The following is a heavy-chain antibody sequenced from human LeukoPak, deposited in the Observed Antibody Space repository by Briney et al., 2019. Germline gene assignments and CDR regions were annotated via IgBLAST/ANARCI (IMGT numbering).Heavy chain of an antibody. V-gene: IGHV3-7*04. CDR3: AGGRWLQLGYFDY. J-gene: IGHJ4*02. CDR1: GFTFSSYW. D-gene: IGHD5-24*01. CDR2: IKQDGSEK. Sequence: PGGSLRLSCAASGFTFSSYWMSWVRQAPGKGLEWVANIKQDGSEKYYVDSVKGRFTISRDNAKNSLYLQMNSLRAEDTAVYYCAGGRWLQLGYFDYWGQGTPVTVSS.